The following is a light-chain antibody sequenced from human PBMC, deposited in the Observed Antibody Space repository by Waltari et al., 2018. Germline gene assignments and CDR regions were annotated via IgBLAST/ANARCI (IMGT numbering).Light chain of an antibody. CDR3: QQYATSPFS. V-gene: IGKV3-20*01. J-gene: IGKJ4*01. CDR2: GAS. CDR1: QSLSSTY. Sequence: VLTQSPGTLSLSPGERATLSCRASQSLSSTYLAWYQQKPGQAPRLLIYGASSRATGIPNRFSGSGSETDFTRTISRLEPEDFAVYYCQQYATSPFSFGGGTKVETK.